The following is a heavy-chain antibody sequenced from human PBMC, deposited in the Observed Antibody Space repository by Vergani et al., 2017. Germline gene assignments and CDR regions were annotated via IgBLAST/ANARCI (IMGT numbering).Heavy chain of an antibody. CDR2: IHPANSDT. CDR1: GYSFTNYW. D-gene: IGHD3-22*01. CDR3: ARLYGRDSSGSKYFDY. V-gene: IGHV5-51*01. J-gene: IGHJ4*02. Sequence: EVQLVQSGAEVKKPGESLKISCQISGYSFTNYWIGWVRQMPGKGLEWMGIIHPANSDTRSSPSFHGKVTISVDKSISTAYLQRSSLRASDSAMYYCARLYGRDSSGSKYFDYWGQGTLVTVSS.